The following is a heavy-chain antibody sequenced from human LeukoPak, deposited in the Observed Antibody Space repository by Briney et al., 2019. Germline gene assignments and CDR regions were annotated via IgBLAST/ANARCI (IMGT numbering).Heavy chain of an antibody. CDR2: INPSGGST. Sequence: GASVKVSCKASGYTFTSYGISWVRQAPGQGLEWMGIINPSGGSTSYAQKFQGRVTMTRDTSTSTAYMELRSLRSEDTAVYYCARSSSIAALLYFDYWGQGTLVTVSS. V-gene: IGHV1-46*01. J-gene: IGHJ4*02. D-gene: IGHD6-6*01. CDR3: ARSSSIAALLYFDY. CDR1: GYTFTSYG.